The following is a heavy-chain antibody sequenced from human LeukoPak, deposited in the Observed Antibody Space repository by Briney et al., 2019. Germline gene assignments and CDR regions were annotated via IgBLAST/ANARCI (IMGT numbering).Heavy chain of an antibody. Sequence: ASVKVSCKASGYTFTGYYMHWVRQAPGQGLEWMGIINPSGGSTSYAQKFQGRVTMTRDMSISTAYMELSRLRSDDTAVYYCARDRYYDILTGSHSTYYYYYYMDVWGKGTTVTISS. D-gene: IGHD3-9*01. CDR3: ARDRYYDILTGSHSTYYYYYYMDV. CDR2: INPSGGST. CDR1: GYTFTGYY. J-gene: IGHJ6*03. V-gene: IGHV1-46*03.